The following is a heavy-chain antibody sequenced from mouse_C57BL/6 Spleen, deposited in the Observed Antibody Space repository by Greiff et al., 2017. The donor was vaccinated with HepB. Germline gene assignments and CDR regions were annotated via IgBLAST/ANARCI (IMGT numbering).Heavy chain of an antibody. V-gene: IGHV14-2*01. CDR2: IDPEDGET. CDR3: RSTMVTTESAMDY. D-gene: IGHD2-2*01. CDR1: GFNIKDYY. J-gene: IGHJ4*01. Sequence: EVQLQESGAELVKPGASVKLSCTASGFNIKDYYMHWVKQRTEQGLEWIGRIDPEDGETKYAPKFQGKATITADTSSNTAYLQLSSLTSEDTAVYYCRSTMVTTESAMDYWGQGTSVTVSS.